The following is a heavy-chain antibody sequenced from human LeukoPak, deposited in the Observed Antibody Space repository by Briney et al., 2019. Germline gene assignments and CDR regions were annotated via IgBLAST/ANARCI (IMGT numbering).Heavy chain of an antibody. Sequence: EWIGYIYHSGSTYYNPSLKSRVTISVDRSKNQFSLKLSSVTAADTAVYYCARLRRYYYMDVWGKGTTVTVSS. J-gene: IGHJ6*03. V-gene: IGHV4-30-2*01. CDR2: IYHSGST. D-gene: IGHD1-14*01. CDR3: ARLRRYYYMDV.